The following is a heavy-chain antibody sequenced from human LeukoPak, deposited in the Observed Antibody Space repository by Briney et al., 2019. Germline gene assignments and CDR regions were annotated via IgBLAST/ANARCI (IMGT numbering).Heavy chain of an antibody. CDR1: GGSISTTNW. J-gene: IGHJ4*02. CDR2: VHLSGHT. CDR3: AREGGPYRPLDY. V-gene: IGHV4-4*02. Sequence: SETLSLTCGASGGSISTTNWWTWVRQPPGEGLEWIGEVHLSGHTHYNPSLEFRVTMSVDMSENHISLRLTSVTAADTAVYYCAREGGPYRPLDYSGQGTLVTVSS.